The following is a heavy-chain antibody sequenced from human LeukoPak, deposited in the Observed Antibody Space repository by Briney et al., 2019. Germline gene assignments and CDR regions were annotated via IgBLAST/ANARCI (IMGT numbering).Heavy chain of an antibody. V-gene: IGHV3-7*01. CDR3: ARADSSIAARLSRSSIFNYYYYMDV. J-gene: IGHJ6*03. Sequence: GGSLRLSCAASGFTFSSYWMSWVRQAPGKGLEWVANIKQDGSEKYYVDSVKGRFTISRDNAKNSLYLQMNSLRAQDTAVYYCARADSSIAARLSRSSIFNYYYYMDVWGKGTTVTVSS. D-gene: IGHD6-6*01. CDR1: GFTFSSYW. CDR2: IKQDGSEK.